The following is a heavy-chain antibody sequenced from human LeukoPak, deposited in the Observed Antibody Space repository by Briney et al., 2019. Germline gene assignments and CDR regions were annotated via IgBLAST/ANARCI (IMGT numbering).Heavy chain of an antibody. J-gene: IGHJ1*01. CDR2: IYYSGST. D-gene: IGHD3-22*01. Sequence: SETLSLTCTVSGGSMSSYYWSWIRQPPGKGLEWIGYIYYSGSTNYNPSLKSRVTISVDTSKNQFSLKLNSVTAADTAVYYCARAVDSSGFSCFQHWGQGTLVTVSS. CDR3: ARAVDSSGFSCFQH. V-gene: IGHV4-59*08. CDR1: GGSMSSYY.